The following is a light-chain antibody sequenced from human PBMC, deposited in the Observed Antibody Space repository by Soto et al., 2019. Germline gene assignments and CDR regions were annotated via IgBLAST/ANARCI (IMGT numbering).Light chain of an antibody. V-gene: IGKV1-5*03. CDR2: KAS. CDR3: QEYNSH. J-gene: IGKJ4*01. Sequence: DTQMTQSPSALSASVGDRVTITCRASQLIDNWLAWYQQKAGKAPKLLSYKASNLQSGVPSRFSGSGYGTEFTLTISNLQPEDSATYYCQEYNSHFGGGTKVEIK. CDR1: QLIDNW.